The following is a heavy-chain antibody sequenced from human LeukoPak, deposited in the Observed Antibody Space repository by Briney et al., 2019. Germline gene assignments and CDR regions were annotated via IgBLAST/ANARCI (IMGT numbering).Heavy chain of an antibody. V-gene: IGHV3-7*01. J-gene: IGHJ4*02. Sequence: GGSLRLSCAASGFTFSSYWMSWVRQAPGKGLEWVANIKQDGSEKYYVDSVKGRFTISRDNAKNSLYLQMNSLRAEDTAVYYCATSYYDSSGPNEGHYWGQGTLVTVSS. CDR2: IKQDGSEK. CDR1: GFTFSSYW. CDR3: ATSYYDSSGPNEGHY. D-gene: IGHD3-22*01.